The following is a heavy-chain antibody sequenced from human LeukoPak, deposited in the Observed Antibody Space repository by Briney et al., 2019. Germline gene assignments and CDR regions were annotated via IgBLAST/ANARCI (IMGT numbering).Heavy chain of an antibody. Sequence: SETLSLTCAVYGGSFSGYYWSWIRQPPGKGLEWIGEINHSGSTNYNPSLKSRVTISVDTSKNQFSLKLSSVTAADTAVYYCARHGHFDFWRELYYYYYYMDVWGKGTTVTVSS. CDR2: INHSGST. J-gene: IGHJ6*03. V-gene: IGHV4-34*01. CDR1: GGSFSGYY. CDR3: ARHGHFDFWRELYYYYYYMDV. D-gene: IGHD3-3*01.